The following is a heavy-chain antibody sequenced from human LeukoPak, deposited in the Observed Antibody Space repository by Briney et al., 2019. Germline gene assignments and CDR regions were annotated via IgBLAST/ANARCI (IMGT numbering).Heavy chain of an antibody. Sequence: GGSLRLSCAASGFTFSGSAMHWVRQASGKGLEWVGRIRSKANSYATAYAASVKGRFTISRDDSKNTLYLQMNSLKTEDTAVYYCTTDPNDYGEQIYDVFDIWGQGTMVTVSS. CDR3: TTDPNDYGEQIYDVFDI. J-gene: IGHJ3*02. CDR2: IRSKANSYAT. D-gene: IGHD4-17*01. V-gene: IGHV3-73*01. CDR1: GFTFSGSA.